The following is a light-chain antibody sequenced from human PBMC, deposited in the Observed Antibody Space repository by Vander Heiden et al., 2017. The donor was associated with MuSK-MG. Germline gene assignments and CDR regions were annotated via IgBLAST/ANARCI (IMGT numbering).Light chain of an antibody. CDR3: AAWDDSLSVHVV. J-gene: IGLJ2*01. CDR2: RNN. V-gene: IGLV1-47*01. CDR1: SSNIGSNY. Sequence: QSALTKPPSASGTPGQRLTISCPGSSSNIGSNYVYWYQQLPGTAPNLLIYRNNQRPSGVPDRFSGSKSATSASLAISGLRSEDEADYYCAAWDDSLSVHVVFGGGTKLTVL.